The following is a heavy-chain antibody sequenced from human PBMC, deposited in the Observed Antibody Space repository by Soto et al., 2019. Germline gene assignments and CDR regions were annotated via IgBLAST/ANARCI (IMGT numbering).Heavy chain of an antibody. CDR3: ARDKVGYYDSSGDSRVSVPPDYYYGMDV. D-gene: IGHD3-22*01. V-gene: IGHV1-69*01. Sequence: QVQLVQSGAEVKKPGSSVKVSCKASGGTFSSYAIIWVRQAPGHGLEWMGGIIPIFGTANYAQKFQGRVTITADESTSTAYMELSSLRSEDTAVYYCARDKVGYYDSSGDSRVSVPPDYYYGMDVWGQGTTVTVSS. CDR1: GGTFSSYA. CDR2: IIPIFGTA. J-gene: IGHJ6*02.